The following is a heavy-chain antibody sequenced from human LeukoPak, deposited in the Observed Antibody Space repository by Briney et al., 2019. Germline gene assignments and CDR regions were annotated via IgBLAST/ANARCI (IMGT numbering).Heavy chain of an antibody. J-gene: IGHJ4*02. Sequence: SETLSLTCAVYGGSFSGYYWSWIRQPPGKGLEWIGSIYHSGSTYYNPSLKSRVTISVDTSKNQCSLKLSSVTAADTAVYYCAGIAVAGEPTIDYWGQGTLVTVSS. D-gene: IGHD6-19*01. CDR2: IYHSGST. CDR3: AGIAVAGEPTIDY. V-gene: IGHV4-34*01. CDR1: GGSFSGYY.